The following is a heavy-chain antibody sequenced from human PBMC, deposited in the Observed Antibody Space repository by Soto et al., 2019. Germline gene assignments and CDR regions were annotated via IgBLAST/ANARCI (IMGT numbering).Heavy chain of an antibody. V-gene: IGHV3-23*01. D-gene: IGHD1-26*01. Sequence: GGSLRLSCAASGFTFSNYAMTWVRQAPGKGLEWVSIISSIGSTKYYSDSVKGRFSISRDNSKSTLYLQMNSLRAEDTAVYFCATYLPASPTTGGWFDPWGQGTLVTVSS. CDR2: ISSIGSTK. J-gene: IGHJ5*02. CDR1: GFTFSNYA. CDR3: ATYLPASPTTGGWFDP.